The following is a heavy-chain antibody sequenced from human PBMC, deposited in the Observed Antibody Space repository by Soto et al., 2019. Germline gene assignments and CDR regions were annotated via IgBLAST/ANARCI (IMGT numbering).Heavy chain of an antibody. CDR3: AREGGYRLEY. J-gene: IGHJ4*02. D-gene: IGHD1-26*01. V-gene: IGHV4-4*02. Sequence: QVQLQESGLGLVKPSGTLSLTCAVSGDSVFDGRWWSWVRLPPGKGLEWIGETHHNGGTNYNPSRKSRVTISVDKSNNHFSLNLTSVTAADTAVYYCAREGGYRLEYWGQGTLVTVSS. CDR2: THHNGGT. CDR1: GDSVFDGRW.